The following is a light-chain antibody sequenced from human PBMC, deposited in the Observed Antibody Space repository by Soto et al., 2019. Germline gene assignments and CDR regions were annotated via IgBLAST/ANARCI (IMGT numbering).Light chain of an antibody. CDR3: QQYYSTLLT. CDR2: WAS. J-gene: IGKJ4*01. V-gene: IGKV4-1*01. CDR1: QNVLYSSNNKNY. Sequence: DIVMTQPPDSLAVSLGERATINCKSSQNVLYSSNNKNYLAWYQQKPGQPPKLLIYWASTRESGVPDRFSGSGSGTDFTLTISSLQAEDVAVYYCQQYYSTLLTFGGGTKVDIK.